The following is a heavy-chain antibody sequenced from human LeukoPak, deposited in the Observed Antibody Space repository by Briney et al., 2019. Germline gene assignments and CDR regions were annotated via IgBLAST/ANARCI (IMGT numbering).Heavy chain of an antibody. V-gene: IGHV3-7*05. D-gene: IGHD3-16*01. CDR3: ATVMMNTHNAFDI. J-gene: IGHJ3*02. Sequence: RSLRLSCAASGFTFSNYGMHWVRHAPGKGLERVANIKQHGSEKDYVDSVKGRFTLSRDNAKNSVYLQMNSLRAEDTAVYYCATVMMNTHNAFDIWGQGTVVTVSS. CDR1: GFTFSNYG. CDR2: IKQHGSEK.